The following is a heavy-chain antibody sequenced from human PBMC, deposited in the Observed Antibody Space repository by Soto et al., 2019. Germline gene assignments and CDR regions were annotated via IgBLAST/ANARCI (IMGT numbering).Heavy chain of an antibody. CDR2: IYATGTT. Sequence: PSETLSLTCTVSGASISGFYWSWIRKSAGKGLEWIGRIYATGTTDYNPSLKSRVMMSVDTSRKQFSLKLRSVTAADTAVYYCVRDGTKTLRDWFDPWGQGISVTVSS. CDR3: VRDGTKTLRDWFDP. V-gene: IGHV4-4*07. CDR1: GASISGFY. J-gene: IGHJ5*02. D-gene: IGHD1-1*01.